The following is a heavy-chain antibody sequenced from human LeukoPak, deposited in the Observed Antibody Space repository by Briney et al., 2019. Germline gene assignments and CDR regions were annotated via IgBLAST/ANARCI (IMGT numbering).Heavy chain of an antibody. CDR1: GGSISSGGYS. Sequence: PSQTLSLTCTVSGGSISSGGYSWSWIRQHPGKGLEWIGYIYYSGSTYSNPSLKSRVTISVDTSKNQFSLKLSSVTAADTAVYYCARGMVRGPLFDYWGQGTLVTVSS. V-gene: IGHV4-31*03. CDR2: IYYSGST. J-gene: IGHJ4*02. CDR3: ARGMVRGPLFDY. D-gene: IGHD3-10*01.